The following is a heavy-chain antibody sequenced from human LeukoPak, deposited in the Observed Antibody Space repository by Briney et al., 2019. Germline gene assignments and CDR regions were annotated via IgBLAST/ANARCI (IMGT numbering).Heavy chain of an antibody. CDR2: IYYSGST. CDR1: GGSLISYY. D-gene: IGHD1-26*01. Sequence: PSETLSLTRTVSGGSLISYYWSWIRQPPGKGLDWIGYIYYSGSTNYNPALKSRVTISVDTSKNQFSLKLSSVTAADTAVYYCARERRWELLGGWFDPWGQGTLVSVSS. J-gene: IGHJ5*02. CDR3: ARERRWELLGGWFDP. V-gene: IGHV4-59*01.